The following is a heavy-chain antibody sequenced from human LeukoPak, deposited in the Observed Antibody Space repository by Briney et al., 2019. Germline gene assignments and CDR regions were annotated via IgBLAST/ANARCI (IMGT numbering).Heavy chain of an antibody. CDR3: ARCTRGSYAFDY. V-gene: IGHV4-39*07. J-gene: IGHJ4*02. CDR2: IYYSGST. D-gene: IGHD1-26*01. Sequence: SETLSLTCTVSGGFISSSSYYWGWIRQPPGKGLEWIGSIYYSGSTYYNPSLKSRVTISVDTSKNQFSLKLSSVTAADTAVYYCARCTRGSYAFDYWGQGTLVTVSS. CDR1: GGFISSSSYY.